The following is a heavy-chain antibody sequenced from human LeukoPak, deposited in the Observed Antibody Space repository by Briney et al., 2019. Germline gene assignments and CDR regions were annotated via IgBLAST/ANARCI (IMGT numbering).Heavy chain of an antibody. J-gene: IGHJ6*03. CDR1: GGSISSYY. D-gene: IGHD3-10*01. CDR3: AREGSGSYLGYYYMDV. CDR2: IYTSGST. V-gene: IGHV4-4*07. Sequence: PSETLSLTCTVSGGSISSYYWSWIRQPAGKGLEWIGRIYTSGSTNYNPSLKSRVTISADKSKKQFSLKLSSVTAADTAVYYCAREGSGSYLGYYYMDVWGKGTTVTVSS.